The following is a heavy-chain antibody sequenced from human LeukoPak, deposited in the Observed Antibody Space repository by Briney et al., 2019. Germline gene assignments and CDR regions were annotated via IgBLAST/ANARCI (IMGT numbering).Heavy chain of an antibody. CDR3: ARLGYSSGRDY. CDR2: IDPSDSYT. J-gene: IGHJ4*02. Sequence: GESLKISCMGSGYRFTDHWISWVRQMPGKGLEWMGRIDPSDSYTNYSPSFQGHVTISADKSINTAYLQWSSLKASDTAMYYCARLGYSSGRDYWGQGTLVTVSS. CDR1: GYRFTDHW. V-gene: IGHV5-10-1*01. D-gene: IGHD5-18*01.